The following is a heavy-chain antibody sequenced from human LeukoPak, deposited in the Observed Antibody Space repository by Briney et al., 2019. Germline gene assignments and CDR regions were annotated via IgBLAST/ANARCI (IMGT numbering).Heavy chain of an antibody. J-gene: IGHJ4*02. Sequence: KPSETLSLTCAVYGGSFSGYYWSWIRQPPGKGLEWIGEINHSGSTNYNPSLKSRVTISVDTSKNQFSLKLSSVTAADTAVYYCARGRGRYGGNKYYFDYWGQGTLVTVSS. CDR2: INHSGST. CDR3: ARGRGRYGGNKYYFDY. CDR1: GGSFSGYY. V-gene: IGHV4-34*01. D-gene: IGHD4-23*01.